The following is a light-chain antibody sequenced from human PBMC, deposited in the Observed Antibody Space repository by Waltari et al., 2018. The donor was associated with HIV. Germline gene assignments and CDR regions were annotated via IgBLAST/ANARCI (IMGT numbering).Light chain of an antibody. CDR1: SSDVGGYNY. CDR2: DVT. V-gene: IGLV2-14*01. J-gene: IGLJ2*01. Sequence: QPALTQPAAVSGSPGQSITISCPGTSSDVGGYNYVSWFLQRPGQAPKLMIYDVTHRPSGVSNRFSGSKSANTASLTISGLQVEDEGDYYCTSFRPTSAPVVFGGGTKLTVL. CDR3: TSFRPTSAPVV.